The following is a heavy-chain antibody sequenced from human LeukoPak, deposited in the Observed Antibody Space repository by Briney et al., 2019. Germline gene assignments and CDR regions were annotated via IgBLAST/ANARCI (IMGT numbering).Heavy chain of an antibody. D-gene: IGHD3-16*01. CDR3: ARIDGPTVFTYYMDL. J-gene: IGHJ6*03. Sequence: PGGSLRLSCATSGFSFNRRVMNWVRQPPGKGLEWVSYISPRSETIFYAESVQGRFAVSRDDAKGSLYLQMHTLRVEDTAVYYCARIDGPTVFTYYMDLWGKGTTVTVAS. V-gene: IGHV3-48*04. CDR1: GFSFNRRV. CDR2: ISPRSETI.